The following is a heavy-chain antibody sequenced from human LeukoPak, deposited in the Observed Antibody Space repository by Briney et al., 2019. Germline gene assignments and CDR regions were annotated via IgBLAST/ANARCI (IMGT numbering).Heavy chain of an antibody. Sequence: GGSLRLSCAASGFTFSSYAMSWVRQAPWKGLEWVSAISGSGGSTYYADSVKGRFTISRDNSKNTLYLQMNSLRAEDTAVYYCAKRGSDYSDYAAKYFDYWGQGTLVTVSS. D-gene: IGHD4-11*01. J-gene: IGHJ4*02. CDR1: GFTFSSYA. CDR2: ISGSGGST. CDR3: AKRGSDYSDYAAKYFDY. V-gene: IGHV3-23*01.